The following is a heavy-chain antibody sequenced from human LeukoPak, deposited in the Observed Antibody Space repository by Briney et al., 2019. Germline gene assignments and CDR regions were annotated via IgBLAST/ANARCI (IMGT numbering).Heavy chain of an antibody. CDR2: IRSSPFTI. V-gene: IGHV3-48*01. Sequence: GGSLRVSCAASGFTFNTYSMNWVRQAPGKGLEWLAYIRSSPFTIYYADSVMGRFTISTDNANNSLYLQMNSLRGEDTAVYYCVRDRFFSFDFWGQGTVVTVSS. J-gene: IGHJ4*02. CDR1: GFTFNTYS. CDR3: VRDRFFSFDF.